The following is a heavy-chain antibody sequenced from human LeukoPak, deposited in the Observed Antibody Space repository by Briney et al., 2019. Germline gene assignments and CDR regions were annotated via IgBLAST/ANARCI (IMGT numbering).Heavy chain of an antibody. Sequence: PSETLSLTCTVSGGSISSSSYYWGWIRQPPGKGLEWIGSIYYSGSTYYNPSLKSRVTISVDTSKNQFSLKLSSVTAADTAVYYCARNSEELSSSWAGYYFDYWGQGTLVTVSS. CDR2: IYYSGST. V-gene: IGHV4-39*01. CDR1: GGSISSSSYY. D-gene: IGHD6-13*01. J-gene: IGHJ4*02. CDR3: ARNSEELSSSWAGYYFDY.